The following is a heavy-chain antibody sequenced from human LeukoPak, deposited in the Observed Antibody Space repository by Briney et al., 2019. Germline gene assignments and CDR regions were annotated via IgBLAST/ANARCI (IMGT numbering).Heavy chain of an antibody. Sequence: GGSLRLSCAASGFTFDDYAMHWVRQAPGKGLEWVSGISWNSGSIGYADSVKGRFTISRDNAKNSLYLQTNSLRAEDTALYYCAKGRDKYQLLSKNWFDPWGQGTLATVSS. CDR1: GFTFDDYA. CDR3: AKGRDKYQLLSKNWFDP. CDR2: ISWNSGSI. D-gene: IGHD2-2*01. J-gene: IGHJ5*02. V-gene: IGHV3-9*01.